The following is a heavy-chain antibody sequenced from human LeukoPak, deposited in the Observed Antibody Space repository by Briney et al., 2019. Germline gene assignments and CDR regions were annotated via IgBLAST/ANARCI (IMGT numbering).Heavy chain of an antibody. D-gene: IGHD3-10*01. J-gene: IGHJ6*02. CDR3: ARDRLGVRGVMGYYYSMDV. CDR2: ISSSSSYI. V-gene: IGHV3-21*01. CDR1: GFTFSSYS. Sequence: GGSLRLSCAASGFTFSSYSMNWVRQAPGKGLEWVSSISSSSSYIYYADSVKGRFTISRDNAKNSLYLQMNSLRAEDTAVYYCARDRLGVRGVMGYYYSMDVWGQGTTVTVSS.